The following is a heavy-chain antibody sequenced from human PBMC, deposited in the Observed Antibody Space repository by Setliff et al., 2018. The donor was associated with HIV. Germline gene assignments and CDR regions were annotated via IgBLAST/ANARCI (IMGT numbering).Heavy chain of an antibody. CDR1: GFSLSTSGVG. V-gene: IGHV2-5*02. CDR2: IYWDDDK. Sequence: SGPTLVNPTQTLTLTCTFSGFSLSTSGVGVGWIRQPPGKALEWLALIYWDDDKGYSPSLKNRLTITNDTSRNQVVLTMTNVDPVDTATYFCVHTNIVVVPVAIPSYLDYWGQGTLVTVSS. D-gene: IGHD2-2*01. J-gene: IGHJ4*02. CDR3: VHTNIVVVPVAIPSYLDY.